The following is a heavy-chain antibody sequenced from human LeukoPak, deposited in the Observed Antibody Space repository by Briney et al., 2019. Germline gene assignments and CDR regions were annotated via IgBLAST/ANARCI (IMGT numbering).Heavy chain of an antibody. CDR3: ARRTYSSSSSIFDY. CDR2: ISGYNGNT. Sequence: ASVKVSCKASGYTFTSYGISWVRQAPGQGLEWLGWISGYNGNTNYAQKLQGRVAMTTDTSTSTAYMELRSLRSDDTAVYYCARRTYSSSSSIFDYWGQGTLVTVSS. V-gene: IGHV1-18*01. CDR1: GYTFTSYG. D-gene: IGHD6-6*01. J-gene: IGHJ4*02.